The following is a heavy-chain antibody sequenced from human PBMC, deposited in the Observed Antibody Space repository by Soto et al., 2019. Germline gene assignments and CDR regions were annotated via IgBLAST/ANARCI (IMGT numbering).Heavy chain of an antibody. J-gene: IGHJ6*02. Sequence: QLQLQESGPGLVKPSETLSLTCTVSGGSISTSNYYWGWIRQPPGKGLEWIGTIYYSGNTYYNPSVKSRVTISVDTSRNKFSLKIISVTAADTAVYYCAKHVNIANLYYYYDMDVWGRGTTVTVSS. D-gene: IGHD2-8*01. CDR1: GGSISTSNYY. CDR3: AKHVNIANLYYYYDMDV. CDR2: IYYSGNT. V-gene: IGHV4-39*01.